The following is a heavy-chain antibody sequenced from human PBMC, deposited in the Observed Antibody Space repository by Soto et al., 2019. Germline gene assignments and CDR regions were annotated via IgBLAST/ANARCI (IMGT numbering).Heavy chain of an antibody. CDR3: LRGNSGYGNFGY. D-gene: IGHD5-12*01. CDR2: IKGDGSET. V-gene: IGHV3-74*01. CDR1: GFTFSSYW. J-gene: IGHJ4*02. Sequence: LRLSCAASGFTFSSYWMHWVRQAPGKGLVWVSRIKGDGSETNYADSVKGRFTISRDNAKNTLYLQLNSLRAEDTAVYYCLRGNSGYGNFGYWGQGTRVTVSS.